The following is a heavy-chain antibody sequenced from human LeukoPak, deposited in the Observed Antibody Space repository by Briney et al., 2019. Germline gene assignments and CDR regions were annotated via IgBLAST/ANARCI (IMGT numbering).Heavy chain of an antibody. CDR2: IYYSGST. CDR1: GGSISSYY. J-gene: IGHJ6*02. CDR3: ARGGGIAVAGRGRRHYGMDV. V-gene: IGHV4-59*01. Sequence: SETLSLTCTVSGGSISSYYWSWIRQPPGKGLEWIGYIYYSGSTNYNPSLKSRVTISVDTSKNQFSMKLSSVTAADTAVYYCARGGGIAVAGRGRRHYGMDVWGQGTTVTVSS. D-gene: IGHD6-19*01.